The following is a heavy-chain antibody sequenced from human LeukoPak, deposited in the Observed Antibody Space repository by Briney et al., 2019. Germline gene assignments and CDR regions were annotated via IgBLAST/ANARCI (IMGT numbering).Heavy chain of an antibody. CDR3: AREGYYYDSSGSVSDY. D-gene: IGHD3-22*01. CDR1: GGSISSSSYY. V-gene: IGHV4-39*07. J-gene: IGHJ4*02. Sequence: SETLSLTCIVSGGSISSSSYYWGWIRQPPGKGLEWIGSIYYSGSTYYNPSLKSRVTISVDTSKNQFSLKLSSVTAADTAVYYCAREGYYYDSSGSVSDYWGQGTLVTVSS. CDR2: IYYSGST.